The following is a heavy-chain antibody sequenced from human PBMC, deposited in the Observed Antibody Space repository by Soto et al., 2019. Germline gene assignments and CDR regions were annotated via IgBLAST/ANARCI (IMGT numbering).Heavy chain of an antibody. D-gene: IGHD1-26*01. CDR1: GGSISSSSYF. J-gene: IGHJ5*02. V-gene: IGHV4-39*01. Sequence: SETLSLTCTVSGGSISSSSYFWGWIRQPPGKGLEWIGSIYYSGSTYYNPSLKSRVTVSVDTSKNQFSLKLSSVTAADTAVYYCARRPSDIWFDPWGQGTLVTVSS. CDR2: IYYSGST. CDR3: ARRPSDIWFDP.